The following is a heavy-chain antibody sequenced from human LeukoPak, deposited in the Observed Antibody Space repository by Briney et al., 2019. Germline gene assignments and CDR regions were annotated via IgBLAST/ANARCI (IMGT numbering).Heavy chain of an antibody. J-gene: IGHJ6*02. V-gene: IGHV3-66*01. Sequence: GGSLRLSCAASGFTVSSNYMSWVRQALGKGLEWVSGIYSGGSTYYADSVKGRFTISRDNSKNTLYLQMNSLRAEDTAVYYCARDPAPRIGYCSSTSCYYYYYGMDVWGQGTTVTVSS. D-gene: IGHD2-2*03. CDR2: IYSGGST. CDR1: GFTVSSNY. CDR3: ARDPAPRIGYCSSTSCYYYYYGMDV.